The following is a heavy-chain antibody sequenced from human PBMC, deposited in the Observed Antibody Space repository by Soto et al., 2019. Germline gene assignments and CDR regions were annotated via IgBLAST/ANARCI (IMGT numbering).Heavy chain of an antibody. CDR1: GGTFSSYS. Sequence: SVKVSCKASGGTFSSYSISWVRQAPGQGHEWMGGIIPLFGTINYAQNFQGRVTITADESTSTTCMELNSLRSEDTAVYYCARGRYDFWSGYRPTTYYFDSWGQGTLVTVSS. CDR3: ARGRYDFWSGYRPTTYYFDS. CDR2: IIPLFGTI. D-gene: IGHD3-3*01. V-gene: IGHV1-69*13. J-gene: IGHJ4*02.